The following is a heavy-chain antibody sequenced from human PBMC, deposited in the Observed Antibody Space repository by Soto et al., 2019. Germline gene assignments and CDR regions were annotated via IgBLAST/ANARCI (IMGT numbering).Heavy chain of an antibody. D-gene: IGHD6-13*01. Sequence: EVQVVESGGGLVQPGGSLRLSCEASGFTFSSYWMSWVRQAPGKGLEWVANIKQDGSEKYYVDSVKGRFTISRDNAKNSLYLQMNSLRAEDTAVYYCARHSSSWFDYFDYWGQGTLVTVSS. V-gene: IGHV3-7*02. CDR2: IKQDGSEK. CDR3: ARHSSSWFDYFDY. CDR1: GFTFSSYW. J-gene: IGHJ4*02.